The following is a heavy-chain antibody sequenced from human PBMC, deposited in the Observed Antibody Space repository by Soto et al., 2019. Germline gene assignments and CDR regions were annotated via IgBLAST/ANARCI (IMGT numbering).Heavy chain of an antibody. CDR3: ARDPPPNDGAFDY. V-gene: IGHV3-66*01. CDR1: GFTVSSNH. CDR2: IYGSGST. Sequence: EVQLVESGGGLVQPGGSLRLSCAASGFTVSSNHMNWVRQPPGKGLEWVSVIYGSGSTYYADSVKGRFTISRDESKNTLYLQVDSLRAEDTAVYYCARDPPPNDGAFDYWGQGTLVTVSS. D-gene: IGHD1-1*01. J-gene: IGHJ4*02.